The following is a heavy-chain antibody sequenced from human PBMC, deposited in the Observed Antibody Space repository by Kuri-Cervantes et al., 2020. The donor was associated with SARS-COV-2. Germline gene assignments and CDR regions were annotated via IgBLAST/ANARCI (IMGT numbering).Heavy chain of an antibody. CDR3: ASGHLSGRYGRYSYYGMDV. Sequence: GESLKISCAAAGFTFSSYAMHWVRQAPGKGLEYVSAISSNGGSTYYANSVKGRFAISRDNSKNTLYLQMGSLRAEDMAVYYCASGHLSGRYGRYSYYGMDVWGQGTTVTVSS. CDR1: GFTFSSYA. CDR2: ISSNGGST. V-gene: IGHV3-64*01. D-gene: IGHD6-19*01. J-gene: IGHJ6*02.